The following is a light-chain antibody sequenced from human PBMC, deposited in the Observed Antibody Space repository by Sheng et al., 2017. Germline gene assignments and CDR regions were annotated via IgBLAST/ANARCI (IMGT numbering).Light chain of an antibody. CDR1: QLSNKY. CDR2: KXY. V-gene: IGLV3-1*01. J-gene: IGLJ3*02. CDR3: QVWDSSTLV. Sequence: YELTQAPSVSVAPGQAASITCSGDQLSNKYTSWYQHNPDSPLFWSSIKXYKRPSGIPERFSGSSLWDTATLTISGTQAMDEADYYCQVWDSSTLVFGGGTKLTVL.